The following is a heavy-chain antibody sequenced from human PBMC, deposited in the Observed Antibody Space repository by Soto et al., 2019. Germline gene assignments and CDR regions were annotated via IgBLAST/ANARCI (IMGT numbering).Heavy chain of an antibody. D-gene: IGHD1-26*01. CDR2: INTYKGNI. CDR3: ARERGGYKHFDY. CDR1: GYTFTDYG. V-gene: IGHV1-18*01. Sequence: QVQLVQSGAEVKKPGASVRVSRKSSGYTFTDYGITWVRQAPGQGLEWMGWINTYKGNINYAQRLQGRVTMTTDTSTSTAYMELRSLTSDDTAVYYCARERGGYKHFDYWGQGALVTVSS. J-gene: IGHJ4*02.